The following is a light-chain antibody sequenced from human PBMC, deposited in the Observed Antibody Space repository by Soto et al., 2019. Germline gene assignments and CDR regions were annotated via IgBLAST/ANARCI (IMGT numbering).Light chain of an antibody. V-gene: IGKV1D-13*01. J-gene: IGKJ3*01. CDR2: DAS. CDR3: HQFNDYPFT. CDR1: QGIGDA. Sequence: AIQLTQSPSSLSASVGDRVTITCRASQGIGDAVAWYQQKPGRPPKLLIYDASRLESGVPSRFSGSRSGTDFTLAISSLQPEDFTPSSCHQFNDYPFTFGPGTRVDIK.